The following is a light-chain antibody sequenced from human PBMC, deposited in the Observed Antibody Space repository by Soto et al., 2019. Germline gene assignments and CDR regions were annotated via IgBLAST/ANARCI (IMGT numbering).Light chain of an antibody. J-gene: IGKJ5*01. CDR3: QQRSNWIT. Sequence: EIVLTQSPATLSLSPGERATLSCRASQSVSSYLAWYQQKPGQAPRLLIYDASNRATDIPARFSGSGSGTDFTLTISSLEPDDFAVYYCQQRSNWITFGQGTRLEIK. CDR1: QSVSSY. V-gene: IGKV3-11*01. CDR2: DAS.